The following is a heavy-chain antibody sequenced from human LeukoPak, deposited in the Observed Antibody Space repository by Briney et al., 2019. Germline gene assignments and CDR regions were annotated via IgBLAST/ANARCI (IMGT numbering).Heavy chain of an antibody. CDR1: GGSISSHY. CDR2: IYYSGST. J-gene: IGHJ4*02. V-gene: IGHV4-59*11. Sequence: PSETLSLTCTVSGGSISSHYWSWIPQPPGKGLEWIGYIYYSGSTNYNPSLKSRVTISVDTSKNQFSLKLSSVTAADTAVYYCARAYYFDYWGQGTLVTVSS. CDR3: ARAYYFDY.